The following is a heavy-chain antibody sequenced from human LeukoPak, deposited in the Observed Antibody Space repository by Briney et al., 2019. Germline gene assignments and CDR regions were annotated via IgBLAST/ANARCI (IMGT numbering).Heavy chain of an antibody. D-gene: IGHD2-2*01. CDR2: IYTSGST. CDR1: GGSISSYY. Sequence: PSETLSLTCTVSGGSISSYYWSWIRQPAGKGLEWIGRIYTSGSTNYNPSLKSRVTMSVDTSKNQFSLKLSSVTAADTAVYYCARDLPYCSSTSCSYWFDPWGQGTLVTVS. V-gene: IGHV4-4*07. CDR3: ARDLPYCSSTSCSYWFDP. J-gene: IGHJ5*02.